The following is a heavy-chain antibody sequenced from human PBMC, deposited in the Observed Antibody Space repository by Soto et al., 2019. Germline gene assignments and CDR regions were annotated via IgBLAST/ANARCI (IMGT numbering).Heavy chain of an antibody. CDR2: IYYSGST. CDR1: GGSIRSYY. D-gene: IGHD3-22*01. CDR3: ATDSSSYYEMFDY. J-gene: IGHJ4*02. V-gene: IGHV4-59*01. Sequence: QVQLQESGPGLVKPSEILSLTCTVSGGSIRSYYWSWIRQPPGKGLEWIGQIYYSGSTKYNPSLTSRVTMSVDTSKNQFSVKLRCVTAADTAMYHCATDSSSYYEMFDYWGQGTLVTVSS.